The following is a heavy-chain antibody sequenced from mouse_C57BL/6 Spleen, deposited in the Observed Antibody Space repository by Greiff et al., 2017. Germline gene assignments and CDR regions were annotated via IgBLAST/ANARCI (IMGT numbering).Heavy chain of an antibody. V-gene: IGHV1-55*01. Sequence: VQLQQPGAELVKPGASVKMSCKASGYTFTSYWITWVKQRPGQGLEWIGDIYPGSGSTNYNEKFKSKATLTVDTSSSTAYMQLSSLTSEDSAVYYGARDGVRYYGSRLDYWGQGTTLTVSS. CDR3: ARDGVRYYGSRLDY. CDR1: GYTFTSYW. J-gene: IGHJ2*01. CDR2: IYPGSGST. D-gene: IGHD1-1*01.